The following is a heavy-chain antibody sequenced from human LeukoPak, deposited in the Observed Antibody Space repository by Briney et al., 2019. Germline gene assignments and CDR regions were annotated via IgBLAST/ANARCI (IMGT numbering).Heavy chain of an antibody. D-gene: IGHD1-26*01. CDR3: ARDTRLGGSYLGYYGMDV. J-gene: IGHJ6*02. CDR1: GGTFSSYA. Sequence: SVNVSCTASGGTFSSYAISWVRQAPGQGLEWMGGIIPIFGTANYAQKFQGRVTITADESTSTAYMELSSLRSEDTAVYYCARDTRLGGSYLGYYGMDVWGQGTTVTVSS. CDR2: IIPIFGTA. V-gene: IGHV1-69*13.